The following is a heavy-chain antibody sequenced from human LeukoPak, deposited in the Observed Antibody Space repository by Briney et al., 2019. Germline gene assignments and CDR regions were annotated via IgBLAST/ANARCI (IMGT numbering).Heavy chain of an antibody. CDR2: ISGSGGST. D-gene: IGHD2-15*01. Sequence: GGSLRLSCAASGFTFSSYAMSWVRQAPGKGLEWVSAISGSGGSTYYADSVKGRFTISRDNSKNTLYLQMNSLRAEDTAVYYCAKSLGYCRGGSCSHYYYYGMDVWGQGTTVTVSS. V-gene: IGHV3-23*01. J-gene: IGHJ6*02. CDR1: GFTFSSYA. CDR3: AKSLGYCRGGSCSHYYYYGMDV.